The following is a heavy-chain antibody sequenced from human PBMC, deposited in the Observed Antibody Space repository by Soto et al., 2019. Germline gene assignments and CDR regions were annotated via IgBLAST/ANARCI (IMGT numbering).Heavy chain of an antibody. Sequence: QVQLQESGPGLVKPSETLSLTCTVSGGSISSSYWSWIRQPQGKGLEWIGYIYSSGSTNYNPSLKSRVTISLDTSKNQFSLKLSSVTAADTAVYYCARGRSAAGFDYWGQGTLVTVSS. CDR2: IYSSGST. CDR3: ARGRSAAGFDY. V-gene: IGHV4-59*01. CDR1: GGSISSSY. J-gene: IGHJ4*02. D-gene: IGHD6-13*01.